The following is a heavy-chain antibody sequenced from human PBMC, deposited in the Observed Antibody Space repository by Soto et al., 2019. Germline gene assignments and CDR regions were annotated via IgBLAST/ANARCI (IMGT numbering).Heavy chain of an antibody. CDR3: AHRVLRTVFGLVTTTAIYFDF. Sequence: QITLNESGPTVVRPTETLTLTCRFSGFSLTTSGVGVGWVRQSPGKAPEWLALIYWDDDKRYSESLKSRLTIPKYTSKTQVVLTVANLDPTDTATYYCAHRVLRTVFGLVTTTAIYFDFWGQGTPVAVSS. D-gene: IGHD3-3*01. V-gene: IGHV2-5*02. CDR1: GFSLTTSGVG. J-gene: IGHJ4*02. CDR2: IYWDDDK.